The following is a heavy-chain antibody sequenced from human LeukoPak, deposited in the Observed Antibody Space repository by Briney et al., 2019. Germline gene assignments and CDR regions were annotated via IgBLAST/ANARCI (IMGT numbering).Heavy chain of an antibody. D-gene: IGHD6-25*01. V-gene: IGHV3-23*01. Sequence: PGGSLRLSCAASGFSFNSYAMSWVRQAPGKGLEWVSIIIASSGATFYADSVKGRFTISIDTSKNTLYLQMNSLRAEDAAVYFCAKNSGYSWQYFFDYWGQGTLVTVSS. CDR2: IIASSGAT. CDR1: GFSFNSYA. J-gene: IGHJ4*02. CDR3: AKNSGYSWQYFFDY.